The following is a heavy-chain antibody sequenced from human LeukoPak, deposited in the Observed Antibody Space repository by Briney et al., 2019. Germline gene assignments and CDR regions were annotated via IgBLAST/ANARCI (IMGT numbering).Heavy chain of an antibody. CDR1: GYTFTGYY. V-gene: IGHV1-2*06. D-gene: IGHD3-10*01. CDR3: ARARSLWFGDNTNYYFDY. J-gene: IGHJ4*02. Sequence: ASVKVSCKASGYTFTGYYMHWVRQAPGQGLEWMGRINPNSGGTNYAQKFQDRVTMTRDTSISTAYMELSRLRSDDTAVYYWARARSLWFGDNTNYYFDYWGQGTLVTVSS. CDR2: INPNSGGT.